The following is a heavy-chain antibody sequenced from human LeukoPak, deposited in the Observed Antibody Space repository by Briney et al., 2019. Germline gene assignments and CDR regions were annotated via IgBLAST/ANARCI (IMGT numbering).Heavy chain of an antibody. CDR3: AKRNAPRWPSWTLKFRV. CDR1: GFTFSGYA. Sequence: GGSLRLSCVASGFTFSGYAMSWVRQIPGKGLEWVSTVGSYGTTYYADSVKGRFTISRDNSRNTLYLQMKSLRAEDTAVYHCAKRNAPRWPSWTLKFRVWGQG. J-gene: IGHJ6*02. V-gene: IGHV3-23*01. D-gene: IGHD5-24*01. CDR2: VGSYGTT.